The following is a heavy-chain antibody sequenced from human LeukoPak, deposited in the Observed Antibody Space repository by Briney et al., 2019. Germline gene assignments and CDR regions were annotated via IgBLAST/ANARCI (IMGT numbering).Heavy chain of an antibody. J-gene: IGHJ4*02. D-gene: IGHD5-12*01. Sequence: ASVKVSCKASGYTFTSYYMHWVRQAPGQGLEWMGIINPSGGSTSYAQKFQGRVTMTRDTSINTAYMELSRLRSDDTAVYYCARDRRASGYDTDYWGQGTLVTVSS. V-gene: IGHV1-46*01. CDR1: GYTFTSYY. CDR2: INPSGGST. CDR3: ARDRRASGYDTDY.